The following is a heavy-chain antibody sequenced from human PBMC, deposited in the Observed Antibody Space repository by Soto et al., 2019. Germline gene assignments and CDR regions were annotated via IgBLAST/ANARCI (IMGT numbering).Heavy chain of an antibody. V-gene: IGHV3-64*01. J-gene: IGHJ6*03. CDR1: GFTLSGYA. CDR3: ARRARPDFYYMDV. CDR2: ISSNGVGT. Sequence: EVQLAESGGGLAQPGGSLRVSCAASGFTLSGYAMDWVRQAPGKGLEYVSGISSNGVGTYYANSVQVRFTISRDKSTNTVYLQMGSLRPADMAVYYCARRARPDFYYMDVWGKGTTVTVS. D-gene: IGHD6-6*01.